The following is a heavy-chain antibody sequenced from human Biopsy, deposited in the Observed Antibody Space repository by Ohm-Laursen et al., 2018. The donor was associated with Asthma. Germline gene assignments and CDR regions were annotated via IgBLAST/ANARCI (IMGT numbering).Heavy chain of an antibody. CDR3: ARDSYSSGLYDDFES. J-gene: IGHJ4*02. CDR1: GFTFSGYY. Sequence: SLRLSCTASGFTFSGYYMSWIRQAPGKGLEWISYINGKSNYIEYADSVKGRFTISRDNAKNSLYLQMNSLRAEDTAVYYCARDSYSSGLYDDFESWGQGTLVTVSS. V-gene: IGHV3-11*05. D-gene: IGHD6-19*01. CDR2: INGKSNYI.